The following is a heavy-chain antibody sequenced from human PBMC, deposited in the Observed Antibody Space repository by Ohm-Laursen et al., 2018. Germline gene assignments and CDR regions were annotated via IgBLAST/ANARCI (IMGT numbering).Heavy chain of an antibody. CDR2: ISDSGITT. Sequence: GSLRLSCTASGFTFSNYAMSWVRQAPGKGLEWVSAISDSGITTYYADSVKGRFTISRDNSKNTLYLQMSSLRAEDTAVYYCAKDQRPWGQGTLVTVSS. CDR3: AKDQRP. CDR1: GFTFSNYA. J-gene: IGHJ5*02. V-gene: IGHV3-23*01.